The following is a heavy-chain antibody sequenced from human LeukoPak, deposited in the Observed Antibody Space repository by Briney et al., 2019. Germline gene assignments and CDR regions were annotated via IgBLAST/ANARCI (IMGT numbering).Heavy chain of an antibody. J-gene: IGHJ4*02. Sequence: PSETLSLTCTLSGGSISTYYWSWIRQPPGKGLEWIGYIYHSGSTNYNPSLNSRVTISVDTSKNQFSLKLSSATAADTAVYYCARGGGYASPIGYWGQGALATVSS. V-gene: IGHV4-59*01. CDR2: IYHSGST. CDR1: GGSISTYY. CDR3: ARGGGYASPIGY. D-gene: IGHD5-12*01.